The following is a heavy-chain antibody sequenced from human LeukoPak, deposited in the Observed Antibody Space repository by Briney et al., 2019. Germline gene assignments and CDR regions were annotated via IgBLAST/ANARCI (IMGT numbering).Heavy chain of an antibody. Sequence: PGGSLRLSCAASGFTVSSNYMSWVRKAPGKGLEWVSVIYSGGSTYYADSMKGRFTISRDNSKNTLYLQINSLRADDTAVCYCARYRNYYDSSMDVWGQGTTVTVSS. CDR1: GFTVSSNY. V-gene: IGHV3-66*01. CDR3: ARYRNYYDSSMDV. J-gene: IGHJ6*02. D-gene: IGHD3-10*01. CDR2: IYSGGST.